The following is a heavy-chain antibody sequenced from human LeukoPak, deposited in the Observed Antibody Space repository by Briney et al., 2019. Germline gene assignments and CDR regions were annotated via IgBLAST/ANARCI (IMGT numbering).Heavy chain of an antibody. CDR3: ARAGYCSGGSCYSRGHWFDP. J-gene: IGHJ5*02. CDR1: GGSFSGYY. V-gene: IGHV4-34*01. D-gene: IGHD2-15*01. Sequence: SETLSLTCAVYGGSFSGYYWSWIRQPPGKGLEWIGEINHSGSTNYNPSLKSRVTISVDTSKNQFSLKLSSVTAADTAVYYCARAGYCSGGSCYSRGHWFDPWGQGTLVTVSP. CDR2: INHSGST.